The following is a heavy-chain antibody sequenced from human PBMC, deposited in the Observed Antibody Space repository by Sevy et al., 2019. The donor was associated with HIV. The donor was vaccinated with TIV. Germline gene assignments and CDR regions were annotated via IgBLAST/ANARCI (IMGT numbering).Heavy chain of an antibody. CDR1: GFTFSSYE. Sequence: GGSLRLSCAASGFTFSSYEMNWVRQAPGKGLEWVSYISSSGSTIYYPDSVKGRFTISRDNAKNSLYLQMNSLRAEDTAVYYCARDPLRVWGDLDPNYYYGMDVWGQGTTVTVSS. D-gene: IGHD2-21*02. V-gene: IGHV3-48*03. CDR2: ISSSGSTI. J-gene: IGHJ6*02. CDR3: ARDPLRVWGDLDPNYYYGMDV.